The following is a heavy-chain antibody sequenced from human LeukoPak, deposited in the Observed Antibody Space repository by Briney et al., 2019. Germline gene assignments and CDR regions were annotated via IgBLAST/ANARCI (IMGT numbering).Heavy chain of an antibody. Sequence: PGGSLRLSCTASGFTFGDYAMSWVRQAPGKGLEWVGFIRSKAYGGTTEYAASVKGRFTISRDDSKSIAYLQMNSLKTEDTAVYYCTAEPGVNDYWGQGTLVTVSP. CDR1: GFTFGDYA. V-gene: IGHV3-49*04. D-gene: IGHD1-14*01. J-gene: IGHJ4*02. CDR3: TAEPGVNDY. CDR2: IRSKAYGGTT.